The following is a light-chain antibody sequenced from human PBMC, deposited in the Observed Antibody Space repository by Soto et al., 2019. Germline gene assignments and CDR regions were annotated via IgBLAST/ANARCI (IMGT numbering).Light chain of an antibody. J-gene: IGKJ5*01. CDR1: QSIDTN. CDR3: QQYRSPPIT. V-gene: IGKV3-20*01. Sequence: IVMTQSPATLSVSPGDRATPSCRASQSIDTNIAWHQQQPGQAPRLLMSGTSNRATGTPDRFSGSGSGTDFPLTISRLEAEDFAVYYCQQYRSPPITFGKGTRLE. CDR2: GTS.